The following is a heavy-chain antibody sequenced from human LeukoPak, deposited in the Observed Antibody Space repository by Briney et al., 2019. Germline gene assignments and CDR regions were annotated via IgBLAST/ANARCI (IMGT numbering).Heavy chain of an antibody. D-gene: IGHD6-13*01. V-gene: IGHV4-39*01. CDR2: IYYSGST. J-gene: IGHJ4*02. CDR1: GGSISSSSYY. CDR3: ASQPLAAAPDY. Sequence: SETLSLTCTVSGGSISSSSYYWGWIRQPPGKGLEWIGSIYYSGSTYYNPSLKSRVTISVDTSKNQFSLKLSSVTAADTAVYYCASQPLAAAPDYWGQGTLVTVSS.